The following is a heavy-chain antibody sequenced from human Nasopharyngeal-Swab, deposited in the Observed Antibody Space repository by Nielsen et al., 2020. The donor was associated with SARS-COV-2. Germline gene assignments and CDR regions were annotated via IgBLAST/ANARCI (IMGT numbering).Heavy chain of an antibody. V-gene: IGHV3-48*02. D-gene: IGHD3-10*01. CDR1: GFTFSSYS. J-gene: IGHJ6*02. Sequence: GESLKISCAASGFTFSSYSMNWVRQAPGKGLEWVSYISSSSSTIYYADSVKGRFTISRDNAKNSLYLQMNSLRDEDTAVYYCARKIPLSMVRGVVVYYYGMDVWGQGTTVTVSS. CDR2: ISSSSSTI. CDR3: ARKIPLSMVRGVVVYYYGMDV.